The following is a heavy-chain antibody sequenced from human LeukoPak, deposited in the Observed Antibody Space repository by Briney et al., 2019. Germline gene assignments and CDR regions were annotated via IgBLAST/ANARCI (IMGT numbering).Heavy chain of an antibody. CDR1: GFTFSSYW. V-gene: IGHV3-74*01. D-gene: IGHD3-3*01. Sequence: PGGSLRLSCAASGFTFSSYWMHWVRQAPGKGLVWVSRINSDGSSTSYADSVKGRFTISRDNAKNTLYLQMNSLRAEDTAVYYCARDRGLYYDFWSGYLGPGYYYYMDVWGKGTTVTVSS. J-gene: IGHJ6*03. CDR2: INSDGSST. CDR3: ARDRGLYYDFWSGYLGPGYYYYMDV.